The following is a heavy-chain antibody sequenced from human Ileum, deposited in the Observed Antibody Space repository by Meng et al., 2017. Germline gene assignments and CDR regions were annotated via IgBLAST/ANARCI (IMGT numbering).Heavy chain of an antibody. D-gene: IGHD6-19*01. J-gene: IGHJ5*02. CDR1: NGSITNSYY. V-gene: IGHV4-39*07. CDR2: IYYSGST. Sequence: QLHLKGRGQALRTPSPSLSRSCTVYNGSITNSYYCGCIPQPPGKGLEWIASIYYSGSTYYNPSLKSRVTISVDTSKNQFSLKVISVTAADTAVYYCARDGTTAVPGVWFDPWGQGTLVTVSS. CDR3: ARDGTTAVPGVWFDP.